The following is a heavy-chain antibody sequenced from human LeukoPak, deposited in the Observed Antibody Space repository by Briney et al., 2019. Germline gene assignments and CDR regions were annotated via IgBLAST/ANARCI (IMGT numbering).Heavy chain of an antibody. CDR2: ISHTVSTNYTGST. CDR1: GGSISGYF. J-gene: IGHJ4*02. Sequence: SRTLSLTPAVSGGSISGYFWSCSPQPPGHRLEWLGDISHTVSTNYTGSTNYNPSLWNRVTILLDTSKNQFSLKLTSVTAADTAVYYCARGLGPRASDYWGQGTLVTVSS. CDR3: ARGLGPRASDY. D-gene: IGHD7-27*01. V-gene: IGHV4-59*01.